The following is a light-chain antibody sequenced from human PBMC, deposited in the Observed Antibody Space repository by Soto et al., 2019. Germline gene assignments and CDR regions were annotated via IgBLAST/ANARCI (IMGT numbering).Light chain of an antibody. Sequence: DLPMTQSPSSLSASVGDRVTITCRASHTFSSFLNWYQQKRGKPPTLLIYGAFNLRSGVPSRFAGSGGGAEFRLTISSLQPGDFATYYCQQTYSPPFTFGQGTSLELK. CDR1: HTFSSF. CDR3: QQTYSPPFT. J-gene: IGKJ2*01. CDR2: GAF. V-gene: IGKV1-39*01.